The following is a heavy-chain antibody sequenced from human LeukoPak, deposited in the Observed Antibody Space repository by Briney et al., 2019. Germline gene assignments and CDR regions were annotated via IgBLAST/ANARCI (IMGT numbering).Heavy chain of an antibody. V-gene: IGHV4-59*01. CDR2: IYYSGST. CDR3: ARVGKHYGMDV. Sequence: PSETLSLTCTVSGCSISSYYWRWIRQPPGKGLEWIGYIYYSGSTNYNPSLKSRVTISVATSKNQFSLKLSSVTAADTAVYYCARVGKHYGMDVWGQGATVTVSS. J-gene: IGHJ6*02. D-gene: IGHD1-26*01. CDR1: GCSISSYY.